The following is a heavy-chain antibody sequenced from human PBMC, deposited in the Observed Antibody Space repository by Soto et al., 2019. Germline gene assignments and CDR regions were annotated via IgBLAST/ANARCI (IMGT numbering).Heavy chain of an antibody. V-gene: IGHV4-31*03. Sequence: QVQLQEAGPGLVKPSQTLSLTCSVSGDSISRGFHYWSWIRQPPGKGLEWIGHIYYSGSTFYNPSLKSRVAISVDTSKNQFSLKLNSITAADTAVYYCASYSSSPNWFDPWGQGTLVTVSS. D-gene: IGHD6-13*01. CDR3: ASYSSSPNWFDP. J-gene: IGHJ5*02. CDR1: GDSISRGFHY. CDR2: IYYSGST.